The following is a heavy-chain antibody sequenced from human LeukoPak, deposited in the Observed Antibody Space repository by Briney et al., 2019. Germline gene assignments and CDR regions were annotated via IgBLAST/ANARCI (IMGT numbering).Heavy chain of an antibody. CDR3: AREVWGFDP. Sequence: ASVKVSCKASGGTFSSYAISWVRQAPGQRLEWMGWINAGNGNTKYSQKFQGRVTITRDTSASTVYMELSSLRSEDTAVYYCAREVWGFDPWGQGTLVTVSS. CDR2: INAGNGNT. J-gene: IGHJ5*02. D-gene: IGHD7-27*01. V-gene: IGHV1-3*01. CDR1: GGTFSSYA.